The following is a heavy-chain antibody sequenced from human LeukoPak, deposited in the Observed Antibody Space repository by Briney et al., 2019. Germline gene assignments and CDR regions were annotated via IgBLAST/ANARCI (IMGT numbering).Heavy chain of an antibody. CDR3: ARVDLYYGSGSYSFDY. CDR2: INHSGST. CDR1: GGSFSGYY. Sequence: SETPSLTCAVYGGSFSGYYWSWIRQPPGKGLEWIGEINHSGSTNYNPSLKSRVTISVDTSKNQFSLKLSSVTAADTAVYYCARVDLYYGSGSYSFDYWGQGTLVTVSS. D-gene: IGHD3-10*01. J-gene: IGHJ4*02. V-gene: IGHV4-34*01.